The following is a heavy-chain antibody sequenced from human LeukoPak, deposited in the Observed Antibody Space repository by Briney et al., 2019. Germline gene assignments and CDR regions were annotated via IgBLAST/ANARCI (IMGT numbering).Heavy chain of an antibody. CDR3: DTGAAGTMDV. D-gene: IGHD1-26*01. J-gene: IGHJ6*02. CDR2: TRNKANTYTT. CDR1: GFTFSDHY. Sequence: GGSLRLSCAASGFTFSDHYMDWVRQAPGKGLEWVGRTRNKANTYTTEYAASVKGRFTISRDDSKKSVYLQMNSLKTEDMAVYYCDTGAAGTMDVWGQGTTVTVSS. V-gene: IGHV3-72*01.